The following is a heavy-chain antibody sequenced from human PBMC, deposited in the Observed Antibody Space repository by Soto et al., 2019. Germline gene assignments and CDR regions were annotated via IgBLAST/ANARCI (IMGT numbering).Heavy chain of an antibody. D-gene: IGHD6-13*01. Sequence: ASVKVSCKASGYTFTSYGISWVRQAPGQGLEWMGWISAYNGNTNYAQKLRGRVTMTTDTSTSTAYMELRSLRSDDTAVYYCARDPHSSSWYWFDPWGQGTLVTVSS. CDR1: GYTFTSYG. V-gene: IGHV1-18*01. CDR2: ISAYNGNT. J-gene: IGHJ5*02. CDR3: ARDPHSSSWYWFDP.